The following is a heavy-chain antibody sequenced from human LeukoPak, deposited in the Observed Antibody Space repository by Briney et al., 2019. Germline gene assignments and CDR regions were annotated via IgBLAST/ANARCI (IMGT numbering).Heavy chain of an antibody. CDR3: ARDWRYYDFHYMDV. CDR1: GYTFTSYY. D-gene: IGHD3-3*01. Sequence: ASVKASCKASGYTFTSYYMHWVRQAPGQGLEWMGIINPSGGSTSYAQQFQGRGTMTRDMSTSTVYMELSSLRSEDTAVYYCARDWRYYDFHYMDVWGKGTTVTVSS. J-gene: IGHJ6*03. CDR2: INPSGGST. V-gene: IGHV1-46*01.